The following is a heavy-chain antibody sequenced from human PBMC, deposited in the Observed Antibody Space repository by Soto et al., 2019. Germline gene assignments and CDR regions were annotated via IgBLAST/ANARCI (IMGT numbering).Heavy chain of an antibody. J-gene: IGHJ6*02. CDR2: IIPIFGTA. D-gene: IGHD5-12*01. V-gene: IGHV1-69*06. CDR3: ARGRILVATIGDYPPHYYYGMDV. CDR1: GGTFSSYA. Sequence: GASVKVSCKASGGTFSSYAISWVRQAPGQGLEWMGGIIPIFGTANYAQKFQGRVTITADKSTSTAYMELSSLRSEDTAVYYCARGRILVATIGDYPPHYYYGMDVWGQGTTVTVSS.